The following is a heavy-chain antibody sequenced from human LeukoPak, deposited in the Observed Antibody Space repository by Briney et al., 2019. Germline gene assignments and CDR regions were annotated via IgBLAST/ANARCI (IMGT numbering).Heavy chain of an antibody. CDR1: GFTFSGSA. V-gene: IGHV3-73*01. D-gene: IGHD3-3*01. CDR2: IRSKANSYAT. J-gene: IGHJ6*03. Sequence: GGSLRLSCAASGFTFSGSAMHWVRQASGKGLEWVGRIRSKANSYATAYAASVKGRFTISRDDSKNTAYLQMNSLKTEDTAVYYCRLVEYDSLVDYMDVWGKGTTVTVSS. CDR3: RLVEYDSLVDYMDV.